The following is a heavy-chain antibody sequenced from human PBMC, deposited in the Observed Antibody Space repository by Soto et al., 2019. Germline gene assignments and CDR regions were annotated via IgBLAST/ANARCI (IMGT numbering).Heavy chain of an antibody. CDR2: SSASNGNT. D-gene: IGHD2-8*01. Sequence: ASVKVSFKASCYTFTIYGFILVLHAPLQGVEGMGLSSASNGNTNYAQNLHGIVTMTTDTSTGTAYMELRSLRSDDTATYYCARAYVPYCRDGVCHKGQSHLDMEGWGQGNPVTVSS. V-gene: IGHV1-18*01. CDR3: ARAYVPYCRDGVCHKGQSHLDMEG. CDR1: CYTFTIYG. J-gene: IGHJ6*02.